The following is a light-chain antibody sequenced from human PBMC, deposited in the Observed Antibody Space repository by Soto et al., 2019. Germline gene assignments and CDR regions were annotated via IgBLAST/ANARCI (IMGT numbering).Light chain of an antibody. Sequence: DIPMTQSPSSLSASVGDRVTITCRASQSISSYLNWYQQKPGKAPKLLIYAASSLQSGVPSRFXGSGSGTDFTLTISSLQPEDFAPYYCQQSYSTPQVTFGQGTRLEMK. CDR2: AAS. J-gene: IGKJ5*01. V-gene: IGKV1-39*01. CDR3: QQSYSTPQVT. CDR1: QSISSY.